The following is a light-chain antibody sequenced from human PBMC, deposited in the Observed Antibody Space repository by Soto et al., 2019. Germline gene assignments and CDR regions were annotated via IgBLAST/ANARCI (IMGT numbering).Light chain of an antibody. CDR3: QSYDSSLSVV. CDR2: ANS. CDR1: SSNIGAGYD. J-gene: IGLJ2*01. V-gene: IGLV1-40*01. Sequence: QAVVTQPPSVSGAPGQRVTISCTGSSSNIGAGYDVHWYQQLPGTAPKLLIYANSNRPSGVPDRFSGSKSGTSASLAITGLQAEDEADYYCQSYDSSLSVVFGGGIKLTVL.